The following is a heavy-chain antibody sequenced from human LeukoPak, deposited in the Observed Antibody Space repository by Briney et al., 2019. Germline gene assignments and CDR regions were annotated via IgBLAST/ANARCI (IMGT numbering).Heavy chain of an antibody. D-gene: IGHD3-3*01. J-gene: IGHJ6*02. CDR2: INPNSGGT. V-gene: IGHV1-2*06. Sequence: ASVKVSCKASGYTFTDYFIHWVRQAPGQGLEWMGRINPNSGGTNYAQKFQGRVTMTRDTSISTAYMELSRLRSDDTAVHYCARGGYDFVYYYYGMDVWGQGTTVTVSS. CDR1: GYTFTDYF. CDR3: ARGGYDFVYYYYGMDV.